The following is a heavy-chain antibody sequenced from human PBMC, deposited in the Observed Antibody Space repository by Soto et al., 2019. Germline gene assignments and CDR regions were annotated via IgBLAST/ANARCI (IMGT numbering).Heavy chain of an antibody. Sequence: SETLSLTCAVSGGSISSSNWWSWVRQPPGKGLEWIGEIYHSGSTNYNPSLKSRVTISVDKSKNQFSLKLSSVTAADTAVYYCARGKAAAGSPGDYYYYGMDVWGRGTTVTVSS. J-gene: IGHJ6*02. D-gene: IGHD6-13*01. V-gene: IGHV4-4*02. CDR2: IYHSGST. CDR3: ARGKAAAGSPGDYYYYGMDV. CDR1: GGSISSSNW.